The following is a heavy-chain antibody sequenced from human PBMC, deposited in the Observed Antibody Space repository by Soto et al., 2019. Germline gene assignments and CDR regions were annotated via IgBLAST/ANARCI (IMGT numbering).Heavy chain of an antibody. CDR2: ILNSGST. D-gene: IGHD1-26*01. CDR3: AGDIRSGSYRFDY. Sequence: QVQLQESGPGLVKPSETLSLPCTVSGDSITNYQWSWIRQSPEKGLEWIGYILNSGSTVYNPSLKSRVTISADSSRNQFSLKLTSVTAADTAIYYCAGDIRSGSYRFDYWGQGTLVTVSS. CDR1: GDSITNYQ. J-gene: IGHJ4*02. V-gene: IGHV4-4*09.